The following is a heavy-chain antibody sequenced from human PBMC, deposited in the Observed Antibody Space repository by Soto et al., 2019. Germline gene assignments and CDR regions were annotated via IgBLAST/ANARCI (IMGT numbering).Heavy chain of an antibody. J-gene: IGHJ4*02. CDR2: IIPIFGTA. D-gene: IGHD1-7*01. V-gene: IGHV1-69*13. CDR1: GGTFSSYA. Sequence: SVKVSCKASGGTFSSYAISWVRQAPGQGLEWMGGIIPIFGTANYAQKFQGRVTITADESTSTAYMELSSLRSEDTAVYYCAREVRNWNYVGGPFDYWGQGTLVTVSS. CDR3: AREVRNWNYVGGPFDY.